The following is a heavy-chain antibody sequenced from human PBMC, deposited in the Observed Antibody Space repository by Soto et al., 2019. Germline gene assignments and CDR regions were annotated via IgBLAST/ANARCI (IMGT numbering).Heavy chain of an antibody. CDR2: ISAYNGNT. Sequence: GASVKVSCKASGYTFTSYGISWVRQAPGQGLEWMGWISAYNGNTNYAQKLQGRVTMTTDTSTSTAYMELRSLRSDDTAVYYCARAYGGNFNYYYYYGMEVWGQGTTVTVSS. J-gene: IGHJ6*02. D-gene: IGHD4-17*01. CDR1: GYTFTSYG. CDR3: ARAYGGNFNYYYYYGMEV. V-gene: IGHV1-18*01.